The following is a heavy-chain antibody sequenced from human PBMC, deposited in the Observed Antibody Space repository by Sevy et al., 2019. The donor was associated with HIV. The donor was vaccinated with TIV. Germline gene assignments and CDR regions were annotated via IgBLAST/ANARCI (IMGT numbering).Heavy chain of an antibody. CDR2: VYYSGST. CDR1: GGSISSYY. Sequence: SETLSLTCTVSGGSISSYYWSWIRQPPGKGLEWIGYVYYSGSTNYNPSLKSRVTISVDTSKNQFSLKLSSVTAADTAVYYCARGARGERLYLYYFDYWGQGTLVTVSS. CDR3: ARGARGERLYLYYFDY. D-gene: IGHD3-16*01. J-gene: IGHJ4*02. V-gene: IGHV4-59*01.